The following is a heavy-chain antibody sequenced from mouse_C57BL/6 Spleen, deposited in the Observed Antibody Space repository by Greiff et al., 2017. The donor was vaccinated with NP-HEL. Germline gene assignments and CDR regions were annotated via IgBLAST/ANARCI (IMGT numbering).Heavy chain of an antibody. D-gene: IGHD1-1*01. J-gene: IGHJ3*01. V-gene: IGHV1-18*01. Sequence: EVQLQQSGPELVKPGASVKIPCKASGYTFTDYNMDWVKQSHGKSLEWIGDINPNNGGTIYNQKFKGKATLTVDKSSSTAYMELRSLTSEDTAVYYCARDYYGSSYGLAYWGQGTLVTVSA. CDR1: GYTFTDYN. CDR2: INPNNGGT. CDR3: ARDYYGSSYGLAY.